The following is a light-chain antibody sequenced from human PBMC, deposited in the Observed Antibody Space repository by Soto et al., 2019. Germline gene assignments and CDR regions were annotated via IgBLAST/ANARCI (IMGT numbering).Light chain of an antibody. CDR1: ESVATTY. CDR3: LQYSGSFPWT. V-gene: IGKV3-20*01. J-gene: IGKJ1*01. CDR2: GAS. Sequence: EIVLTQSPGTLSLSPGERVALSCRASESVATTYLAWYQQKPGQAPRLLIYGASSRATGIPDRCSGSGFGTDFTLTISRLEPEDFGVYYCLQYSGSFPWTFGQGTRVDIQ.